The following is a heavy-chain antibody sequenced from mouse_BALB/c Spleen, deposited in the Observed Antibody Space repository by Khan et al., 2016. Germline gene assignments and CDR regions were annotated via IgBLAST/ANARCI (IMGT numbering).Heavy chain of an antibody. Sequence: QLQESGPGLVKPSQSLSLTCTVTGYSITSDYAWNWIRQFPGNKLEWMGYISYSGSNSYNPYLKSRISINRDTSKNKFFLQLNSVTNEDTATSYCASGYCNLDYWVQGTTLTVSS. V-gene: IGHV3-2*02. CDR2: ISYSGSN. D-gene: IGHD2-1*01. J-gene: IGHJ2*01. CDR1: GYSITSDYA. CDR3: ASGYCNLDY.